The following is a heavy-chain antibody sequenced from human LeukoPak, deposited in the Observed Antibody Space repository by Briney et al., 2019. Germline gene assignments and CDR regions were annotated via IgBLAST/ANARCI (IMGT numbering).Heavy chain of an antibody. CDR1: GGSISSSSYY. V-gene: IGHV4-39*01. CDR2: IYYSGST. D-gene: IGHD5-12*01. Sequence: PSETLSLTCTVSGGSISSSSYYWGWIRQPPGKGLEWIGSIYYSGSTYYNPSLKSRVTISVDTSKNQFSLKLSSVTAADTAVYYCARQAPPPEATELPIYYCGMDVWGQGTTVTVSS. J-gene: IGHJ6*02. CDR3: ARQAPPPEATELPIYYCGMDV.